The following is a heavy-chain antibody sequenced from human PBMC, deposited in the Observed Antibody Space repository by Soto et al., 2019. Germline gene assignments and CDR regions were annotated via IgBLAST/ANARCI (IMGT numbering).Heavy chain of an antibody. CDR1: GYSFTIYW. CDR2: IYPGDSDT. J-gene: IGHJ3*02. CDR3: ARGAAMVYGAFDI. Sequence: PGESLKISCKGSGYSFTIYWIGWVRQMPGKGLEWMGIIYPGDSDTRYGPSYQGQVTISADNSLITAYLQWSSLKASDTAMYFCARGAAMVYGAFDIWGQGTMVTVSS. D-gene: IGHD5-18*01. V-gene: IGHV5-51*01.